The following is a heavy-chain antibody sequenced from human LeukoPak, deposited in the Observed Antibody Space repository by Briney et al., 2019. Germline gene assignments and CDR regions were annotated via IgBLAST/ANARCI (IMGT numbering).Heavy chain of an antibody. CDR2: IYHSGST. J-gene: IGHJ6*02. V-gene: IGHV4-30-2*01. Sequence: PSETLSLTCAVSGGSISSGGYSWSWIRQPPGKGLEWIGYIYHSGSTYYNPSPKSRVTISVDTSKNQFSLKLSSVTAADTAVYYCAREGDYYYGMDVWGQGTTVTVSS. CDR3: AREGDYYYGMDV. CDR1: GGSISSGGYS.